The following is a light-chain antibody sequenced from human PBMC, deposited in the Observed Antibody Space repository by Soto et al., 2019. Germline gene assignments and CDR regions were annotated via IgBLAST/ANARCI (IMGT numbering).Light chain of an antibody. Sequence: QSALTQPPSASGSPGQSVTISCTGTSSDVGGYNYVSWYQQYPGRAPKLMIYEVTKRPSGGPDRFSCSKSGNTASLTVSGLQAEDEADYYCSSYAASNNFYFVFGGGTQLTVL. CDR1: SSDVGGYNY. J-gene: IGLJ3*02. CDR2: EVT. V-gene: IGLV2-8*01. CDR3: SSYAASNNFYFV.